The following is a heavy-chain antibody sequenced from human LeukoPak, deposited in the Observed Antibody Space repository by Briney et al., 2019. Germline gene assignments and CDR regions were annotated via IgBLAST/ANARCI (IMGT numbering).Heavy chain of an antibody. V-gene: IGHV4-39*07. J-gene: IGHJ4*02. CDR2: IYYSGST. CDR1: GGSISSSSYY. D-gene: IGHD6-13*01. Sequence: PSETLSLTCTVSGGSISSSSYYWGWIRQPPGKGLEWIGSIYYSGSTYYNPSLKSRVTISVDTSKNQFSLKLSSVTAADTAVYYCARNSEDVAAATFEYWGQGTLVTVSS. CDR3: ARNSEDVAAATFEY.